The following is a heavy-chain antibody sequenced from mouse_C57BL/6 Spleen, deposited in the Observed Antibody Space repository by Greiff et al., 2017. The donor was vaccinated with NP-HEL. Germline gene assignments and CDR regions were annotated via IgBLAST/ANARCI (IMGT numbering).Heavy chain of an antibody. CDR3: ATGDHYGPFAY. CDR1: GYTFTSYW. D-gene: IGHD1-1*02. CDR2: IYPSDSET. V-gene: IGHV1-61*01. J-gene: IGHJ3*01. Sequence: QVQLQQPGAELVRPGSSVKLSCKASGYTFTSYWMDCVKQRPGQGLEWIGNIYPSDSETHYNQKFKDKATLTVDKSSSTAYMQLSSLTSEDSAVYYCATGDHYGPFAYWGQGTLVTVSA.